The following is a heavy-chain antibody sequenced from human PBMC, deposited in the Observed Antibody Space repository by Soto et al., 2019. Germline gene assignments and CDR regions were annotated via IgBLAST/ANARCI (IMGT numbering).Heavy chain of an antibody. Sequence: QVQLQQWGAGLLKPSETLSLTCAVYGGSFSGYYWSWIRQPPGKGLEWIGEINHSGSTNYNPSLRSRVTISVDTSKNQFFLKLSSVTAADTAVYYCARGGGLAYCGGDCYSEGYFDYWGQGTLVTVSS. CDR3: ARGGGLAYCGGDCYSEGYFDY. CDR1: GGSFSGYY. V-gene: IGHV4-34*01. CDR2: INHSGST. D-gene: IGHD2-21*02. J-gene: IGHJ4*02.